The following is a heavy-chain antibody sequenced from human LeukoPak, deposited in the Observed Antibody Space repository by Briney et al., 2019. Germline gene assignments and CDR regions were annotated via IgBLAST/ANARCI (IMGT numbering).Heavy chain of an antibody. CDR1: GFTFRSYW. CDR3: ARTVVVVVGASDYFDY. V-gene: IGHV3-7*03. D-gene: IGHD2-2*01. Sequence: GWSLRLSFAASGFTFRSYWMTWVRQAPGKGLEGVANIRQDGGVKYYMDSAKGRFTLSRDNAKSSLHLQMNSLRVEDTAMYFCARTVVVVVGASDYFDYWGQGTLVTVSS. J-gene: IGHJ4*02. CDR2: IRQDGGVK.